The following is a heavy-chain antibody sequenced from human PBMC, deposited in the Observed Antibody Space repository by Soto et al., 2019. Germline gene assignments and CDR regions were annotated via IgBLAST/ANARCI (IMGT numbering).Heavy chain of an antibody. D-gene: IGHD3-22*01. CDR1: GYTLTELS. CDR2: FDPEDGET. CDR3: ATINVGYYYDSSGYYYFDY. V-gene: IGHV1-24*01. Sequence: ASVKVSCKVSGYTLTELSMHWVRQAPGKGLEWMGGFDPEDGETIYAQKFQGRVTMTEDTSTDTAYMELSSLRSEDTAVYYCATINVGYYYDSSGYYYFDYWGQGTLVTSPQ. J-gene: IGHJ4*02.